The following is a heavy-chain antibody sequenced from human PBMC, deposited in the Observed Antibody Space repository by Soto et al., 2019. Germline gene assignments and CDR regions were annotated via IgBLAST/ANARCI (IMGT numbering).Heavy chain of an antibody. CDR3: AKALDYSNYFHYYYYGMDV. J-gene: IGHJ6*02. V-gene: IGHV3-30*18. D-gene: IGHD4-4*01. CDR1: GFTFSSYG. Sequence: GGSLRLSCAASGFTFSSYGMHWVRQAPGKGLERVAVISYDGSNKYYADSVKGRFTISRDNSKNTLYLQMNSLRAEDTAVYYCAKALDYSNYFHYYYYGMDVWGQGTTVTVSS. CDR2: ISYDGSNK.